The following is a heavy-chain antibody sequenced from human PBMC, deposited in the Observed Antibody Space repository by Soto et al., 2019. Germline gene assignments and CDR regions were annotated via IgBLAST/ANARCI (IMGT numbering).Heavy chain of an antibody. D-gene: IGHD5-18*01. CDR3: ARDNADTAMVNYYYYYGMDV. CDR2: IIPLLGIA. V-gene: IGHV1-69*10. CDR1: GDTFSSYA. Sequence: ASVKVSCKASGDTFSSYAISWVRQAPGQGLEWMGGIIPLLGIANYAQKFQGRVTITTDKSTSTAYMELSSLRSEDTTVYYCARDNADTAMVNYYYYYGMDVWGQGTTVTVSS. J-gene: IGHJ6*02.